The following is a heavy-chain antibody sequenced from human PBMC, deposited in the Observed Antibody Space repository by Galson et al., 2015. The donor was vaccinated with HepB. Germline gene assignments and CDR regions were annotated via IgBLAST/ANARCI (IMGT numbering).Heavy chain of an antibody. CDR2: IIPIFSRG. CDR1: GGTFSSYV. J-gene: IGHJ4*02. V-gene: IGHV1-69*06. CDR3: ATGGDCSGGSCHEGH. D-gene: IGHD2-15*01. Sequence: SVKVSCKASGGTFSSYVISWVRQAPGQGLEWMGGIIPIFSRGNYARKFQGRVTISADKSTSTAYMELSSLRSEDTAVYYCATGGDCSGGSCHEGHWGQGTLVTVSS.